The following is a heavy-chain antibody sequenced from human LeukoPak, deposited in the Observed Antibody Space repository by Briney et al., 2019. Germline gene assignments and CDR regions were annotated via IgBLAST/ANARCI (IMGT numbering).Heavy chain of an antibody. CDR3: ASVYCGGDCYSSQYFQH. J-gene: IGHJ1*01. CDR2: IIPIFGIA. V-gene: IGHV1-69*04. D-gene: IGHD2-21*02. CDR1: GGTFSSYA. Sequence: SVKVSCKASGGTFSSYAISWVRQAPGQGLEWMGRIIPIFGIANYAQKFQGRVTITADKSTSTAYMELSSLRSEDTAVDYCASVYCGGDCYSSQYFQHWGQGTLVTVSS.